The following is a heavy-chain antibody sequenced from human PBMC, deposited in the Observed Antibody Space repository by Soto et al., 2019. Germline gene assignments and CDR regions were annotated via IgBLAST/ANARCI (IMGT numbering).Heavy chain of an antibody. V-gene: IGHV3-48*01. CDR3: ARDHNQAEQLVKSFWFDP. CDR1: GFTFSSYS. Sequence: EVQLVESGGGLVQPGGSLRLSCAASGFTFSSYSMNWVRQAPGKGLEWVSYISSSSSTIYYADSVKGRFTISRDNAKNSRYLQMNSLRAEDTAVYYCARDHNQAEQLVKSFWFDPWGQGTLVTVSS. J-gene: IGHJ5*02. CDR2: ISSSSSTI. D-gene: IGHD6-6*01.